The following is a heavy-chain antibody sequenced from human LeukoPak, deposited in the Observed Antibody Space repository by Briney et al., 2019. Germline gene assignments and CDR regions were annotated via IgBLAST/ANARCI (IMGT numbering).Heavy chain of an antibody. D-gene: IGHD4-17*01. CDR2: ISAYNGDT. V-gene: IGHV1-18*01. Sequence: ASVKVSCKASGYTFATYGVSWVRQAPGQGLEWMGWISAYNGDTNFAPKFQGRVTMTTDISTNTAYMELRSLKSDDTAMYYCARAPVYADHDYWGQGTLVTVSS. J-gene: IGHJ4*02. CDR1: GYTFATYG. CDR3: ARAPVYADHDY.